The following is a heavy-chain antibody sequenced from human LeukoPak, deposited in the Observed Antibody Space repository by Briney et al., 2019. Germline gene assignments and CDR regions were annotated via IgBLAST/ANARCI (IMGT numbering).Heavy chain of an antibody. V-gene: IGHV1-2*02. J-gene: IGHJ4*02. Sequence: ASVKVSCKTSGDTFTGYYMHWVRQAPGQGLEWMGWINPNSGGTNYARKFQGRVTMTRDTSISTAYIELRRLRSDDTDVYYCARCSSGYYFPMEFDYWGQGTLVTVSS. CDR2: INPNSGGT. CDR1: GDTFTGYY. CDR3: ARCSSGYYFPMEFDY. D-gene: IGHD3-22*01.